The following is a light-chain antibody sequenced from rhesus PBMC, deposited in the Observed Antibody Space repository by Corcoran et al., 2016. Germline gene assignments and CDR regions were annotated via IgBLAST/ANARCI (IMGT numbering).Light chain of an antibody. Sequence: DIQMTQSPSSLSASVGDTVTITCRASQSISSWLDWYQQKPGKAPKLLIYKASRLQSGVPSRFSGGGSGTDFTLTIGSLQPEDFATYYCIQYSSSPWTFGQGTKVEIK. J-gene: IGKJ1*01. CDR1: QSISSW. CDR3: IQYSSSPWT. V-gene: IGKV1-22*01. CDR2: KAS.